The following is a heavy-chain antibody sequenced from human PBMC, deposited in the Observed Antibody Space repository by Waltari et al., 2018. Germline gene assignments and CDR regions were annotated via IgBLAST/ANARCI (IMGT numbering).Heavy chain of an antibody. V-gene: IGHV4-34*01. CDR2: INHSGST. D-gene: IGHD7-27*01. CDR3: ARGKGANWGSVRYYGMDV. CDR1: GGSFSGYY. J-gene: IGHJ6*02. Sequence: QVQLQQWGAGLLKPSETLSLTCAVYGGSFSGYYWSWIRQPPGKGLEWIGEINHSGSTNYNPSLQSRVTLSVDTSKNQFSRKLSSVTAADTAVYYCARGKGANWGSVRYYGMDVWGQGTTVTVSS.